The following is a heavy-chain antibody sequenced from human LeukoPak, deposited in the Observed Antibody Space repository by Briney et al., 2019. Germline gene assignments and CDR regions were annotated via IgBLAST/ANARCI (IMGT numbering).Heavy chain of an antibody. CDR2: LSSGRSP. Sequence: PGGSLRLSCAASGFAISTYAMAWVRQAPGKGLEWISSLSSGRSPSYSDSLEGRLTMSSDNARNTLYLQMNSLRAEDTAVYYCARDAPYYYDSSGYYIDYWGQGTLVTVSS. J-gene: IGHJ4*02. V-gene: IGHV3-69-1*01. CDR1: GFAISTYA. CDR3: ARDAPYYYDSSGYYIDY. D-gene: IGHD3-22*01.